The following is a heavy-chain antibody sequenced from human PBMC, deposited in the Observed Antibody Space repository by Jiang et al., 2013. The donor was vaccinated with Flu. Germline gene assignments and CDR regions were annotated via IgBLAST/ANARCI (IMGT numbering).Heavy chain of an antibody. Sequence: GAEVKKPGASVKVSCKASGYTFTEHFVHWLRQAPGQGLEWMGWINPQLGATKSAEKFRGRVSMTTDTSITTLYMELTSLTSDDTAVYYCARASCTRTNCYTGVWFDPWGQGTLVTVSS. CDR1: GYTFTEHF. CDR3: ARASCTRTNCYTGVWFDP. J-gene: IGHJ5*02. CDR2: INPQLGAT. V-gene: IGHV1-2*02. D-gene: IGHD2-2*02.